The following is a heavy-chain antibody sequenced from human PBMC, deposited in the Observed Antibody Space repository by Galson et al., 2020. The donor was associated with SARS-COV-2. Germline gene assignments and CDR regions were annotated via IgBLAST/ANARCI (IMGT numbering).Heavy chain of an antibody. CDR3: AKEAENSAVADHFDP. J-gene: IGHJ5*02. Sequence: ASVKVSCKASGYTFTGYYIHWVRQAPGQGLEWLGWINPNSGGTKYAQKYQGRVTMTRDTSISTAYMELNRLTSDDTAVYYCAKEAENSAVADHFDPWGQGTLVTVSS. D-gene: IGHD6-19*01. V-gene: IGHV1-2*02. CDR2: INPNSGGT. CDR1: GYTFTGYY.